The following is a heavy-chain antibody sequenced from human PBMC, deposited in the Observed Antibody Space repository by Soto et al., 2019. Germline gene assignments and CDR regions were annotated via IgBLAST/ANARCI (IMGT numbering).Heavy chain of an antibody. Sequence: ASVKVSCKASGGTFSSYAISWVRQAPGQGLEWAGGIIPIFGTANYAQKFQGRVTITADESTNTAYMELSSLRSDDTAVYYCARASGYVSGWYHDYWGQGTRVTVSS. CDR2: IIPIFGTA. J-gene: IGHJ4*02. CDR3: ARASGYVSGWYHDY. V-gene: IGHV1-69*13. CDR1: GGTFSSYA. D-gene: IGHD6-19*01.